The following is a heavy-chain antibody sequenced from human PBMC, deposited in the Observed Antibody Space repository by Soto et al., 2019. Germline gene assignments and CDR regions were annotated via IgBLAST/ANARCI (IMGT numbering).Heavy chain of an antibody. V-gene: IGHV6-1*01. CDR3: ARELELPQSGYYYYGMDV. CDR2: TYYRSKWYN. CDR1: GDSVSSNSAA. Sequence: SETLSLACAISGDSVSSNSAAWNWIRQSPSRGLEWLGRTYYRSKWYNDYAVSVKSRITINPDTSKNQFSLQLNSVTPEDTAVYYCARELELPQSGYYYYGMDVWGQGTTVT. D-gene: IGHD1-7*01. J-gene: IGHJ6*02.